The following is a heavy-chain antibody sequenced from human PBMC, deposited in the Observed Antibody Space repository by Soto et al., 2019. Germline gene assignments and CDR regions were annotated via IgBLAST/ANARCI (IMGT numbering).Heavy chain of an antibody. D-gene: IGHD6-19*01. CDR2: ISAYNGNT. J-gene: IGHJ3*01. Sequence: ASVKVSCKASGYTFTSYGISWVRQAPGQGLEWMGWISAYNGNTNYAQKLQGRVTMTTDTSTSTAYMDLRSLRSDDTAVYYCARGQGVAGQWGAFDFWGQGTMVTGSS. CDR3: ARGQGVAGQWGAFDF. V-gene: IGHV1-18*01. CDR1: GYTFTSYG.